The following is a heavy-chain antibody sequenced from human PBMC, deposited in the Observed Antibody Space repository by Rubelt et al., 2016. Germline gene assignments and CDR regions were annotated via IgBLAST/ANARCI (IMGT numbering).Heavy chain of an antibody. D-gene: IGHD6-19*01. V-gene: IGHV4-38-2*01. CDR1: GFTFSSNSM. Sequence: GQLVESGGGLVQPGGSLRLSCAASGFTFSSNSMNWVRQAPGKGLEWIGSISHTGNTYYNPSLKSRVTISVDTSKNQFSLKLSSVTAADTAVYYCARGHSSSGWYYWGQGALVTVSS. CDR2: ISHTGNT. J-gene: IGHJ4*02. CDR3: ARGHSSSGWYY.